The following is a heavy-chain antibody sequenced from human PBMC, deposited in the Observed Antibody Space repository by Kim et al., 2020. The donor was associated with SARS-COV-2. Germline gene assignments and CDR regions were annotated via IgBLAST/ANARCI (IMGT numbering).Heavy chain of an antibody. Sequence: GGSLRLSCAASGFTFSSYWMHWVRQAPGKGLVWVSSIKSDGSSTTYADSVKGRFTISRDNAKNTLYLQMNSLRTEDTAVYYCARDLDNYRSGSYYNAYWGQGTLVTVSS. CDR2: IKSDGSST. V-gene: IGHV3-74*01. D-gene: IGHD3-10*01. J-gene: IGHJ4*02. CDR1: GFTFSSYW. CDR3: ARDLDNYRSGSYYNAY.